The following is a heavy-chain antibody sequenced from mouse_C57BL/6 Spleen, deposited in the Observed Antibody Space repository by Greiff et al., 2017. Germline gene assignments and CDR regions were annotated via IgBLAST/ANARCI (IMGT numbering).Heavy chain of an antibody. CDR1: GYSFTGYY. Sequence: DVKLLESGPELVKPGASVKISCKASGYSFTGYYMHWVKQSHGNILDWIGYIYPYNGFPSSNQKFKGKATLTVDKSSSTAYMELRCLTAGDSAVYYCASSDSDYWGQGTTLTVSS. CDR2: IYPYNGFP. D-gene: IGHD2-13*01. V-gene: IGHV1-31*01. CDR3: ASSDSDY. J-gene: IGHJ2*01.